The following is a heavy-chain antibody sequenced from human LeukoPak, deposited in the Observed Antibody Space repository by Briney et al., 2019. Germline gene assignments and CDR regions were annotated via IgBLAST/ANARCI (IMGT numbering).Heavy chain of an antibody. Sequence: ASVKVSCKASGYTFTGYYMHWVRQAPGQGLEWMGWINPNSGGTNYARKFQGRVTMTRDTSISTAYMELSRLRSDDTAVYYCARDLARPTIPYNWFDPWGQGTLVTVSS. CDR2: INPNSGGT. CDR3: ARDLARPTIPYNWFDP. J-gene: IGHJ5*02. V-gene: IGHV1-2*02. D-gene: IGHD4/OR15-4a*01. CDR1: GYTFTGYY.